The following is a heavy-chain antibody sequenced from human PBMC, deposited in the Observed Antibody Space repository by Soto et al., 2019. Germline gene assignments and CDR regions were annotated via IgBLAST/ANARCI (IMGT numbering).Heavy chain of an antibody. D-gene: IGHD6-6*01. J-gene: IGHJ4*02. CDR1: GFTFSSYA. CDR2: ISGSGGST. CDR3: AKDLGWAARPGYFDY. Sequence: GGPLRLSCAASGFTFSSYAMSWVRQAPGKGLEWVSAISGSGGSTYYADSVKGRFTISRDNSKNTLYLQMNSLRAEDTAVYYCAKDLGWAARPGYFDYWGQGTLVTVSS. V-gene: IGHV3-23*01.